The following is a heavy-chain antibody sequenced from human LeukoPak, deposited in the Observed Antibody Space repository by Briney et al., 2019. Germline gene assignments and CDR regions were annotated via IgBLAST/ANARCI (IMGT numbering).Heavy chain of an antibody. CDR3: ARTIAAAGEVDY. V-gene: IGHV3-21*01. J-gene: IGHJ4*02. CDR2: ISSSSSYI. CDR1: VFTFSSYN. Sequence: PGVSLRLSCAASVFTFSSYNMNWVRQAPGKGLEGVSSISSSSSYIYYADSVKGRFTISRDNAKNSLYLQMNSLRAEDTAVYYCARTIAAAGEVDYWGQGTLVTVSS. D-gene: IGHD6-13*01.